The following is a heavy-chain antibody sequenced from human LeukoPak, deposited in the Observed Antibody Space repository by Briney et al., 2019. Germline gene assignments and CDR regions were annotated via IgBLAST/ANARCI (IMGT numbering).Heavy chain of an antibody. Sequence: GGSLRFSCAASGFTFSDYYMSWIRQAPGKGLEWVSYISSSGSTIYYADSVKGRFTISRDNAKNSLYLQMNSLRAEDTAVYYCARESLDYSNYDWFDPWGQGTLVTVSS. D-gene: IGHD4-11*01. CDR2: ISSSGSTI. CDR3: ARESLDYSNYDWFDP. CDR1: GFTFSDYY. V-gene: IGHV3-11*01. J-gene: IGHJ5*02.